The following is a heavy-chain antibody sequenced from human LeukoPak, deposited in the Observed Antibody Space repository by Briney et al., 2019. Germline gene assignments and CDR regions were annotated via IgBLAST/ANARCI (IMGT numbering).Heavy chain of an antibody. D-gene: IGHD3-10*01. CDR1: GFSFNSHA. V-gene: IGHV3-23*01. Sequence: GGSLRLSCAASGFSFNSHAMSWVRQAPGKGLEWVSSISRSGVTTYYADSVKGRFTISRDNSKNTLYLQMNSLRAEDTAVYYCARGAVTGGYYGMDVWGQGTTVTVSS. CDR3: ARGAVTGGYYGMDV. J-gene: IGHJ6*02. CDR2: ISRSGVTT.